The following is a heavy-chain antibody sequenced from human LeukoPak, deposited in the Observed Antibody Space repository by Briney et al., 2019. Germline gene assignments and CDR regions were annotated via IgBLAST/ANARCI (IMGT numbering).Heavy chain of an antibody. D-gene: IGHD2-2*02. J-gene: IGHJ4*02. CDR3: AGVVPAAIRLFDY. CDR2: IYYSGST. V-gene: IGHV4-39*01. Sequence: SETLSLTCSVSGGSISSNNYYWGWIRQPPGKGLEWIGSIYYSGSTYYNPSLKSRVTISVDTPKNQFSLKLSSVTAADTAVYYCAGVVPAAIRLFDYWGQGTLVTVSS. CDR1: GGSISSNNYY.